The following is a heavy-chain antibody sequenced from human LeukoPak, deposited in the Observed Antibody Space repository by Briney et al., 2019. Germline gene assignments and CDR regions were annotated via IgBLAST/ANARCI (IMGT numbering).Heavy chain of an antibody. Sequence: GGSLRLSCAASGFTFTDYWMTWVRQAPGKGLEWGANIKQDGSEKYYVDSVKGRFTISRDNAKNSLYLQMNSLRAEDTAVYYCARELYSNYLTNWGQGTLVTVSS. CDR1: GFTFTDYW. CDR3: ARELYSNYLTN. CDR2: IKQDGSEK. D-gene: IGHD4-11*01. J-gene: IGHJ4*02. V-gene: IGHV3-7*01.